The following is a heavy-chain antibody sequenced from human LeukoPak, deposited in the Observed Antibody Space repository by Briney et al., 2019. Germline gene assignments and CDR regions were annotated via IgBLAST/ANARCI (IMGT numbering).Heavy chain of an antibody. Sequence: GGSLRLSCAASGSTFSSYGMHWVRQAPGKGLEWVTVVSDDGSNKYFADSVKGRFSISRDNSKNTMYLQMNSLRVGDTAVYYCARGRGWGTFDIWGQGTMVTVSS. J-gene: IGHJ3*02. V-gene: IGHV3-30*03. CDR1: GSTFSSYG. CDR2: VSDDGSNK. D-gene: IGHD3-10*01. CDR3: ARGRGWGTFDI.